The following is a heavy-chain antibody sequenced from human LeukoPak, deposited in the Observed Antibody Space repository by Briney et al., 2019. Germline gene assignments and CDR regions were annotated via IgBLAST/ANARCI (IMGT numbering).Heavy chain of an antibody. CDR2: ISGSGGST. J-gene: IGHJ4*02. CDR1: GFTFSSYA. D-gene: IGHD2-2*02. V-gene: IGHV3-23*01. CDR3: AKNFLGYCSSTSCYTEDY. Sequence: GGSLRLSCAASGFTFSSYAMSWVRQAPGKGLEWVSAISGSGGSTYYADSVKGRFTISRDNSKNTLYLQMNSLRAEDTAVYYCAKNFLGYCSSTSCYTEDYWGQGTLVTVSS.